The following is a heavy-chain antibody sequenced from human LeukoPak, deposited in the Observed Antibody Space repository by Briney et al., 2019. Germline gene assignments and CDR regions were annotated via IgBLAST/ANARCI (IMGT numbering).Heavy chain of an antibody. Sequence: GESLKISCKGSGYSFSNYWIGWVRQMPGKGLEWMGVIYPEDSDARYSPSFQGQVTISADKSISTAYLQWNSLQASDTGMYYCARQSGFSYGDFEYRGQGTLVTVSS. J-gene: IGHJ4*02. CDR3: ARQSGFSYGDFEY. CDR2: IYPEDSDA. CDR1: GYSFSNYW. V-gene: IGHV5-51*01. D-gene: IGHD5-18*01.